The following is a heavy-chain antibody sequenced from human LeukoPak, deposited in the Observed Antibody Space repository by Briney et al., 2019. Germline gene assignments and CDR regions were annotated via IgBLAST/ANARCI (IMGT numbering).Heavy chain of an antibody. CDR2: IKQDGSEK. V-gene: IGHV3-7*01. CDR3: ARDWGSGWYRGGAFDI. CDR1: GFTFSSYW. Sequence: GGSLRLSCAASGFTFSSYWMSWVRQAPGKGLEWVANIKQDGSEKYYVDSVKGRFTISRDNAKNSLYLQMNSLRAEDTAVYYCARDWGSGWYRGGAFDIWGQGTMVTVSS. D-gene: IGHD6-19*01. J-gene: IGHJ3*02.